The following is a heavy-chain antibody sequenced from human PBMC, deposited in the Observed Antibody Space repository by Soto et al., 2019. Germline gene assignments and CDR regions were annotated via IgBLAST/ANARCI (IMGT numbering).Heavy chain of an antibody. V-gene: IGHV4-59*01. CDR3: ARARGYCSSTSCYTRFLPFDY. J-gene: IGHJ4*02. CDR2: IYYSGST. D-gene: IGHD2-2*02. Sequence: SETMDLTCTVSGGSINSYYGSWIRQPPGKGLEWIGYIYYSGSTNYNPSLKSRVTISVDTSKNQFSLKLSSVTAADTAVYYCARARGYCSSTSCYTRFLPFDYWGQGTLVTVSS. CDR1: GGSINSYY.